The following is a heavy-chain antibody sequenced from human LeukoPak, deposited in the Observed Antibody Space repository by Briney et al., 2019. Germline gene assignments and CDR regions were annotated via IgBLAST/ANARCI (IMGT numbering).Heavy chain of an antibody. CDR3: AKKLAAGNDGFDV. CDR2: IYYNEDT. J-gene: IGHJ3*01. Sequence: PSETLSLTCSVSGVSIYSSTYYWAWIRQPPGKGLEFIGSIYYNEDTFHNPSLKSRLTISVDTSANLFSLRLTSVTAADKATIYCAKKLAAGNDGFDVWGPGTVVTVSS. V-gene: IGHV4-39*02. CDR1: GVSIYSSTYY. D-gene: IGHD2-15*01.